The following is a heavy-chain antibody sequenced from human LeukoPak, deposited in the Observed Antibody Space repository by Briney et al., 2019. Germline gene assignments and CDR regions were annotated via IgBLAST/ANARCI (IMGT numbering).Heavy chain of an antibody. CDR1: GGSISSSSYY. J-gene: IGHJ4*02. D-gene: IGHD5-24*01. CDR3: ARGGKEMATITTFDY. CDR2: IYYSGST. V-gene: IGHV4-39*07. Sequence: SETLSLTCTVSGGSISSSSYYWGWLRQPPGTGLEWLGSIYYSGSTNYNPSLKSRVTISVDTSKNQFSLKLSSVTAADTAVYYCARGGKEMATITTFDYWGQGTLVTVSS.